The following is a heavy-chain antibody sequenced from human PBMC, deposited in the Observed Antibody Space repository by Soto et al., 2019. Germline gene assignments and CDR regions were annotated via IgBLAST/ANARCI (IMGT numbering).Heavy chain of an antibody. D-gene: IGHD2-2*01. Sequence: ALVKVSCKASGYTFTNYGVSWVRQAPGQGLEWMGWISADTGNTNYAQKLQGRVTMTTDTSTSTAYMELSSLRSEDTAVYYCARERPAATIHGIYGMDVWGQGTTVTVSS. V-gene: IGHV1-18*01. CDR2: ISADTGNT. J-gene: IGHJ6*02. CDR1: GYTFTNYG. CDR3: ARERPAATIHGIYGMDV.